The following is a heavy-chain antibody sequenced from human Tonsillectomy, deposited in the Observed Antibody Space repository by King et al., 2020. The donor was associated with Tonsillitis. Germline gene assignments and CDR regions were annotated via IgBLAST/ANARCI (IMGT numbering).Heavy chain of an antibody. J-gene: IGHJ4*02. CDR3: SRPGGVYCSSTTCYDYFDY. Sequence: VQLVESGGGLVQPGGSLRLSCAASGFTFSNYWMHWVRQAPGKGLVWVSRVNSDESITDYAGSVKGRFTISRDNAKNTLYLEMNSLRAEDTAVYYCSRPGGVYCSSTTCYDYFDYWGQGTLVTVSS. V-gene: IGHV3-74*01. D-gene: IGHD2-2*01. CDR1: GFTFSNYW. CDR2: VNSDESIT.